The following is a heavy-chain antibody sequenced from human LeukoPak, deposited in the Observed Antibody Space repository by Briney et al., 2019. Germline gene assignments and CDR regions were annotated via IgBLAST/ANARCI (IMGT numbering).Heavy chain of an antibody. Sequence: GGSLRLSCAASGFTFSYYGMSWVRQAPGKGLEWVSSVNSGDGTYYADSVRGRFTISRDKSRNTLYLQMNRLRADDTAIYYCAKRQPYYFDYWGQGTLVTVSS. CDR3: AKRQPYYFDY. CDR2: VNSGDGT. CDR1: GFTFSYYG. V-gene: IGHV3-23*01. D-gene: IGHD1-1*01. J-gene: IGHJ4*02.